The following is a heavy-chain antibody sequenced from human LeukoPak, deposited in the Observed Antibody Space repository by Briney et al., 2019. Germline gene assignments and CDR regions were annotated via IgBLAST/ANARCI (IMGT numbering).Heavy chain of an antibody. CDR2: ISDDGKNK. CDR1: GFTFSRYD. D-gene: IGHD6-19*01. CDR3: ARAAAETGAFRDNWFDP. V-gene: IGHV3-30*04. Sequence: PGRSLRLSCAASGFTFSRYDIHWVRQAPGKGLEWVAVISDDGKNKIYADSVKGRFTISRDNSKNTLYLQMNSLRAEDTALYYCARAAAETGAFRDNWFDPWGQGTLVAVSS. J-gene: IGHJ5*02.